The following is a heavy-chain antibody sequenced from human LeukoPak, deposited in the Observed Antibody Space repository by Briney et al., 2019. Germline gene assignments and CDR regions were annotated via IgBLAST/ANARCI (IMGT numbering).Heavy chain of an antibody. D-gene: IGHD6-19*01. CDR2: IWYDGSNN. CDR1: GFTFSSYG. Sequence: GGSLRLSCAASGFTFSSYGMHWVRQAPGKGLEWVAVIWYDGSNNYYADSVKGRFTISRDNSKNTLYLQMNSLRAEDTAVYYCARGIAVAGTDYWGQGTLVTVSS. CDR3: ARGIAVAGTDY. V-gene: IGHV3-33*01. J-gene: IGHJ4*02.